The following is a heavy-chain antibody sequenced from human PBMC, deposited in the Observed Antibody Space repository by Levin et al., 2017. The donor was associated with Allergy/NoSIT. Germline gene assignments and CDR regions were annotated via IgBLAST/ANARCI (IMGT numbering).Heavy chain of an antibody. D-gene: IGHD1-1*01. CDR1: GGTFSSYA. V-gene: IGHV1-69*04. CDR3: ATVSKLVDAFDI. Sequence: SVKVSCKASGGTFSSYAISWVRQAPGQGLEWMGRIIPILGIANYAQKFQGRVTITADKSTSTAYMELSSLRSEDTAVYYCATVSKLVDAFDIWGQGTMVTVSS. CDR2: IIPILGIA. J-gene: IGHJ3*02.